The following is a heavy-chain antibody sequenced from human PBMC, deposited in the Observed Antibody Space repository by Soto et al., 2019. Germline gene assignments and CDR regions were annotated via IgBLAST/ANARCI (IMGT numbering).Heavy chain of an antibody. CDR2: IYYSGST. V-gene: IGHV4-39*01. D-gene: IGHD2-15*01. Sequence: QLQLQESGPGLVKPSETLSLTCTVSGGSISSNSYYWGWIRQPPGKGLEWIGSIYYSGSTYYNPSLKSRDTISVDTSKNQFSLKLSSVTAADTAVYYCARQRGYCSGGSCPCDYWGQGTLVTVSS. CDR3: ARQRGYCSGGSCPCDY. J-gene: IGHJ4*02. CDR1: GGSISSNSYY.